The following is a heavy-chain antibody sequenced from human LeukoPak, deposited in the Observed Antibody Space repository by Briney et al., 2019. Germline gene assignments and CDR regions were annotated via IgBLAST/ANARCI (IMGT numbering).Heavy chain of an antibody. J-gene: IGHJ5*02. D-gene: IGHD3-22*01. CDR1: GYTFTSYY. CDR2: ISAYNGNT. CDR3: ARVWSSVVIEFDP. Sequence: ASVKVSCKASGYTFTSYYMHWVRQAPGQGLEWMGWISAYNGNTNYAQKLQGRVTMTTDTSTSTAYMELRSLRSDDTAVYYCARVWSSVVIEFDPWGQGTLVTVSS. V-gene: IGHV1-18*04.